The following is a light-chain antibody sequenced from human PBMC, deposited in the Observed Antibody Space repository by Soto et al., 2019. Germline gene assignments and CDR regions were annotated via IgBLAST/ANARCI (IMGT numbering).Light chain of an antibody. CDR2: GAS. J-gene: IGKJ2*01. CDR1: QSDSSSY. CDR3: QQYGSSYT. Sequence: EIVLTQSPGTRSLSPGERATLSCRASQSDSSSYLAWYQQKPGQAPRLLIYGASSRATGIPDRFSGSWSGTDFTLTISRLESEDFAVYYCQQYGSSYTFGQGNKLESK. V-gene: IGKV3-20*01.